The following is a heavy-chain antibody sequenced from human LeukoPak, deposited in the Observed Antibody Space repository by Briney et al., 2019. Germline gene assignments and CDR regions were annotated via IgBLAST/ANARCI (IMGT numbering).Heavy chain of an antibody. Sequence: GGSLRLSCAASGFTFSSYGMHWVSQAPGKGLEWVAVISYDGSNKYYADSVKGRFTISRDNSKNTLYLQMNSLRAEDTAVYYCAKGTLDYWGQGTLVTVSS. CDR1: GFTFSSYG. D-gene: IGHD1-1*01. V-gene: IGHV3-30*18. CDR2: ISYDGSNK. J-gene: IGHJ4*02. CDR3: AKGTLDY.